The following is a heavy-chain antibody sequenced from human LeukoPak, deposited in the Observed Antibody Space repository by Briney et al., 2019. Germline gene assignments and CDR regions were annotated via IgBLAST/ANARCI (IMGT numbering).Heavy chain of an antibody. CDR3: ARMYYYDSSGFVEEFDY. V-gene: IGHV1-69*13. CDR1: GGTFSSYA. J-gene: IGHJ4*02. D-gene: IGHD3-22*01. Sequence: GASVKVSCKASGGTFSSYAISWVRQAPGQGLEWMGGIIPIFGTANYAQKFQGRVTITADESTSTAYMELSSLRSEDTAVYYCARMYYYDSSGFVEEFDYWGQGTLVTVSS. CDR2: IIPIFGTA.